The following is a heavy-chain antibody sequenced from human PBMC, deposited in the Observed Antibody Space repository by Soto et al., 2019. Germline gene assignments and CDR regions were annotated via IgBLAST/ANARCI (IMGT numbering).Heavy chain of an antibody. CDR3: XXXXXXXXXSLYLDAFDI. CDR1: GFTLSAYW. Sequence: EVQLEESGGDLVQPGGSLRLSCAASGFTLSAYWMTWVRQAPGKGLEWVANINRDGSKKSYLDSVRGRFTISRDNXXXXXXXXXXXXXXXXXXXXXXXXXXXXXXXSLYLDAFDIWGQGTMVTVSS. CDR2: INRDGSKK. V-gene: IGHV3-7*02. D-gene: IGHD2-8*01. J-gene: IGHJ3*02.